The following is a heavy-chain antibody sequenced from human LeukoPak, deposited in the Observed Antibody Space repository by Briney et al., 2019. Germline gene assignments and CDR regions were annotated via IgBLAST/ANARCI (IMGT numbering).Heavy chain of an antibody. V-gene: IGHV4-59*01. D-gene: IGHD6-19*01. Sequence: SETLSLTCTVSGGSISSYYWSWIRQPSGKGLEWIGYIYYSGSTNYNPSLKSRVTISVDMSKNQFSLKLSSVTAADTAVYYCARRVYSSGWSHNWFDPWGQGTLVTVSS. CDR1: GGSISSYY. CDR2: IYYSGST. CDR3: ARRVYSSGWSHNWFDP. J-gene: IGHJ5*02.